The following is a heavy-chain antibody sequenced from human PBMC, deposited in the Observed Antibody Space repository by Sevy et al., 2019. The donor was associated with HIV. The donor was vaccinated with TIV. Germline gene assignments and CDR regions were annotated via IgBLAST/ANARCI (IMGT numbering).Heavy chain of an antibody. CDR1: GFTFSSYG. CDR2: IWYDGSNK. D-gene: IGHD4-17*01. V-gene: IGHV3-33*01. Sequence: GGSLRLSCAASGFTFSSYGMHWVRQAPGKVLEWVAVIWYDGSNKYCADSVKGRFTISRDNSKNTLYLQMNSLRAEDTAVYYCARDPRRGLTTVVTNWFDPWGQGTLVTVSS. CDR3: ARDPRRGLTTVVTNWFDP. J-gene: IGHJ5*02.